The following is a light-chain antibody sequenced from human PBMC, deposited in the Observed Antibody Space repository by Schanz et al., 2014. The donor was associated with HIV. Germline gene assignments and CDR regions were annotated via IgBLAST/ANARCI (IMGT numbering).Light chain of an antibody. CDR1: SSNIGSNT. J-gene: IGLJ2*01. CDR2: SSN. V-gene: IGLV1-44*01. Sequence: QSVLTQPPSASGTPGQRVTISCSGSSSNIGSNTVNWYQHLPGTAPKLLIYSSNQRPSGVPARFSGSKSGTSASLAISGLQSEDDADYYCAAWDDSLNGVIFGGGTKLTVL. CDR3: AAWDDSLNGVI.